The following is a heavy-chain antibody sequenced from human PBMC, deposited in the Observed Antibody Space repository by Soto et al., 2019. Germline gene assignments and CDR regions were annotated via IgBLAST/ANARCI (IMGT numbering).Heavy chain of an antibody. D-gene: IGHD3-10*01. Sequence: QVQLQQSGPGLVKPSQTLSLTCAISGDSVSSNSAAWNWLRQSPSRRLEWLGRTYYRSKWYNDYAPSVKSQITINPDTSRNQFSLQLNSVTPEDTAVYYCARERGVLSEAFDIWGQGTVVTVSS. V-gene: IGHV6-1*01. CDR3: ARERGVLSEAFDI. CDR1: GDSVSSNSAA. J-gene: IGHJ3*02. CDR2: TYYRSKWYN.